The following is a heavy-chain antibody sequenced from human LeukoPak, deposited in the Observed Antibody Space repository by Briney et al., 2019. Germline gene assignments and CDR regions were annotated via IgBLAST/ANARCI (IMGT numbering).Heavy chain of an antibody. CDR3: AKAGELLWFGELYYFDY. D-gene: IGHD3-10*01. CDR1: GFTFSSYA. Sequence: PGGSLRLSCAASGFTFSSYAMSWVRQALGKGLEWVSAISGSGGSTYYADSVKGRFTISRDNSKNTLYLQMNSLRAEDTAVYYCAKAGELLWFGELYYFDYWGQGTLVTVSS. V-gene: IGHV3-23*01. CDR2: ISGSGGST. J-gene: IGHJ4*02.